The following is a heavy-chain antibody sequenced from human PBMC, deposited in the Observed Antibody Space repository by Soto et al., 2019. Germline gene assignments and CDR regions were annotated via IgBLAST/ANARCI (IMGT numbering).Heavy chain of an antibody. CDR3: ARDQSYKWYSSGWSRNPFDY. V-gene: IGHV1-3*01. D-gene: IGHD6-19*01. CDR1: GYTFTSYA. J-gene: IGHJ4*02. Sequence: ASVKVSCKASGYTFTSYAMHWVRQALGQRLEWMGWINAGNGNTKYSQKFQGRVTITRDTSASTAYMELSSLRSEDTAVYYCARDQSYKWYSSGWSRNPFDYWGQGTLVTVSS. CDR2: INAGNGNT.